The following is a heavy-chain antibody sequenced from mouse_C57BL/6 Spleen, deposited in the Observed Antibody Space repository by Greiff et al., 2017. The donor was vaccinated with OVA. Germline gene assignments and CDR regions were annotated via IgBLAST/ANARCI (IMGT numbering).Heavy chain of an antibody. CDR2: INPNNGGT. V-gene: IGHV1-26*01. Sequence: VQLQQSGPELVKPGASVKISCKASGYTFTDYYMNWVKQSHGKSLEWIGDINPNNGGTSYNQKFKGKATLTVDKSSSTAYMELRSLTSEDSAVYYCAPQLGRYVDVWGTGTTVTVSS. J-gene: IGHJ1*03. CDR3: APQLGRYVDV. CDR1: GYTFTDYY. D-gene: IGHD4-1*02.